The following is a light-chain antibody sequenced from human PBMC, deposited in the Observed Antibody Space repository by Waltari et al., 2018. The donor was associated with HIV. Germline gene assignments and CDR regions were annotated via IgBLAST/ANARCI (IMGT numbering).Light chain of an antibody. J-gene: IGLJ2*01. Sequence: QSALTQPPSASGSPGQSVTISCTGTSSAVGGYNFVSWYQQHPGKAPKLMIFEVTKRPSGVPARFSGSKTGNTASLTVSGLQADDEADYYCSSYAGGNNLVFGGGTKLTVL. CDR2: EVT. CDR3: SSYAGGNNLV. CDR1: SSAVGGYNF. V-gene: IGLV2-8*01.